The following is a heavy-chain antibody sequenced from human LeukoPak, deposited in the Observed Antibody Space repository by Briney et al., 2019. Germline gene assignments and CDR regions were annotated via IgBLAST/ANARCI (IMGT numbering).Heavy chain of an antibody. CDR2: LYYSGST. CDR1: GGSISSSSYY. J-gene: IGHJ4*02. CDR3: ASEYGTITMVRGVINY. V-gene: IGHV4-39*01. Sequence: PSETLSLTCTVSGGSISSSSYYWGWIRQPPGKGLEWIGSLYYSGSTYYNPSLKSRVTISVDTSKNQFSLKLSSVTAADTAVYYCASEYGTITMVRGVINYWGQGTLVTVSS. D-gene: IGHD3-10*01.